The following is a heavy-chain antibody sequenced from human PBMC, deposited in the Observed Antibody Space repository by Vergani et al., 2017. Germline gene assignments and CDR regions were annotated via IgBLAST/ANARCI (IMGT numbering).Heavy chain of an antibody. J-gene: IGHJ6*03. CDR2: IDGIGTT. D-gene: IGHD2-2*01. CDR1: GFGFNKDA. Sequence: EVRLVESGGALGQPGGSLRLSCATSGFGFNKDAMNWVRQAPGKGLEWVAYIDGIGTTYYADSVKGRFTISRDYARNSLVLQMNDLRVDDTAIYYCAIETQDRRVVGQSTYYYYYLAEWGNGTTVTVSS. V-gene: IGHV3-69-1*01. CDR3: AIETQDRRVVGQSTYYYYYLAE.